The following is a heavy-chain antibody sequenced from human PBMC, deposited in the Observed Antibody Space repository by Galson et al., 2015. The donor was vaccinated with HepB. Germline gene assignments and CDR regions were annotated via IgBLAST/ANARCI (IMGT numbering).Heavy chain of an antibody. D-gene: IGHD3-22*01. CDR3: ARGGYYDSSGEKLIDY. V-gene: IGHV1-69*02. CDR2: IIPILGIA. Sequence: SVKVSCKASGGTFSSYTISWVRQAPGQGLEWMGRIIPILGIANYAQKFQGRVTITADKSTSTAYMELSSLRSEDTAVYYCARGGYYDSSGEKLIDYWGQGTLVTVSS. J-gene: IGHJ4*02. CDR1: GGTFSSYT.